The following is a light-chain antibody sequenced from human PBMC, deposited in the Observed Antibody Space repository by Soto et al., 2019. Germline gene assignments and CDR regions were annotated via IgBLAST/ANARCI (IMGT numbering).Light chain of an antibody. CDR2: DAS. V-gene: IGKV1-5*01. J-gene: IGKJ1*01. CDR1: QTISTW. Sequence: HVTHSPHTLSASVGDRFAITCGASQTISTWMAWYQQKPGKAPKLLVYDASTLQSGVPPRFSGSGSGTDFTLAISSLQPEDSATYYCLQDINYPWTFGQGTKVDI. CDR3: LQDINYPWT.